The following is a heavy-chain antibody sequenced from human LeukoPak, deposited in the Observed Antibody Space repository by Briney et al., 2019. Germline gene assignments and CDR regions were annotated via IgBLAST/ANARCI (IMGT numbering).Heavy chain of an antibody. Sequence: GGSLRLSCAASGFTFSSYAMSWVRQAPGKGLEWVSTISGSGGSTYYADSVKGRFTLSRDNSKNSMYLQMNSLRAEDTAVYYCARTTLVYCGGDCYSEYFELWGRGTLVIASS. CDR1: GFTFSSYA. V-gene: IGHV3-23*01. J-gene: IGHJ2*01. D-gene: IGHD2-21*02. CDR2: ISGSGGST. CDR3: ARTTLVYCGGDCYSEYFEL.